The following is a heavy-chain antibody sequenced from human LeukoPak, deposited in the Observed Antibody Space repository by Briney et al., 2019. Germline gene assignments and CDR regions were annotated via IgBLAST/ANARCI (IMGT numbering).Heavy chain of an antibody. Sequence: SGGSLRLSCAASGFTFSSYAMHWVRQAPGKGLEWVAVISYDGSNKYYADSVKGRFTISRDNSKNTLYLQMNSLRAEDTAVYYCARDPGPLRFLEWLSHQYYYYYYMDVWGKGTTVTVSS. D-gene: IGHD3-3*01. CDR3: ARDPGPLRFLEWLSHQYYYYYYMDV. J-gene: IGHJ6*03. CDR1: GFTFSSYA. CDR2: ISYDGSNK. V-gene: IGHV3-30*04.